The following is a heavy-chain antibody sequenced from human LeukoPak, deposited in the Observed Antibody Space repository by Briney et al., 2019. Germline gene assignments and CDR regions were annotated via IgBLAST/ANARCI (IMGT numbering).Heavy chain of an antibody. D-gene: IGHD3-22*01. V-gene: IGHV3-23*01. J-gene: IGHJ4*02. CDR3: ARQRYYYDSSGPYFDY. CDR1: GFTFSSYA. Sequence: PGGSLRLSCAASGFTFSSYAMSWVRQAPGKGLEWVSAISGSGGSTYYADSVKGRFTISRDNSKNTLYLQMNSLRGEDTAVYYCARQRYYYDSSGPYFDYWGQGTLVTVSS. CDR2: ISGSGGST.